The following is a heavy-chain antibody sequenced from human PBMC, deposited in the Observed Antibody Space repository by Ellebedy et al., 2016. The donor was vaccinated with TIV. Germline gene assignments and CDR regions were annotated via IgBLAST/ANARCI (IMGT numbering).Heavy chain of an antibody. CDR1: GYTFTSYA. V-gene: IGHV1-3*01. J-gene: IGHJ3*02. Sequence: ASVKVSXKASGYTFTSYAMHWVRQAPGQRLEWMGWINAGNGNTKYSQKFQGRVTITRDTSASTAYMELSSLRSEDTAVYFCARAGFCSSTSCSDAFDIWGQGTMVTVSS. CDR2: INAGNGNT. CDR3: ARAGFCSSTSCSDAFDI. D-gene: IGHD2-2*01.